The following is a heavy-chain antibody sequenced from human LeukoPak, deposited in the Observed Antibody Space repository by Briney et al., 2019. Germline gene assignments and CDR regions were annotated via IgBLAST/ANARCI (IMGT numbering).Heavy chain of an antibody. V-gene: IGHV1-69*05. CDR2: IIPIFGTA. CDR1: GGTFSSYA. Sequence: ASVKVSCKASGGTFSSYAISWVRQAPGQGLEWMGGIIPIFGTANYAQKFQGRVTITRDTSASTAYMELSSLRSEDTAVYYCARGTYYDILTGYYGGDDAFDIWGQGTMVTVSS. CDR3: ARGTYYDILTGYYGGDDAFDI. D-gene: IGHD3-9*01. J-gene: IGHJ3*02.